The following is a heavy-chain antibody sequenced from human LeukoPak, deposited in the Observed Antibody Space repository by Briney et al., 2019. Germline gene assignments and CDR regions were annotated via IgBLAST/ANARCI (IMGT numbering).Heavy chain of an antibody. V-gene: IGHV3-53*01. J-gene: IGHJ3*02. CDR1: GFTVSSIY. Sequence: GGSLRLSCAASGFTVSSIYMSWVRQAPGKGPEWVSVLYSNGDTYYADSAKGRFTISRDNSKNTLYLQLNTLRAEDTAVYYCARYIPSCGGNCNDGFDIWGQGTMVSVSS. CDR3: ARYIPSCGGNCNDGFDI. D-gene: IGHD2-21*01. CDR2: LYSNGDT.